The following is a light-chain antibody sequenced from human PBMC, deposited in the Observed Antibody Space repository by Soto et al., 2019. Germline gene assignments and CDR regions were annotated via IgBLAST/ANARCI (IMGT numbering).Light chain of an antibody. V-gene: IGKV3-15*01. CDR2: GAS. CDR1: QSIGTS. CDR3: QQYINWPPLYT. Sequence: EIVMTQSPVTLSMSPGERATLSCRASQSIGTSLAWYQHKPGQGPRRLIYGASTRATGIPASFSGSGSGTEFTLTISSLQSEDFAVYYCQQYINWPPLYTFGQGTTLEIK. J-gene: IGKJ2*01.